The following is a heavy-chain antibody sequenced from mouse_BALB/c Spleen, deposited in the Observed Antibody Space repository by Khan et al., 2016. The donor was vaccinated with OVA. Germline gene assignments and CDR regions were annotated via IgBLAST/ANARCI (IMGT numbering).Heavy chain of an antibody. Sequence: EVELVESGGGSVKPGGSLKVSCAASGFTFSNYAMSWVRQTTEKRLEWVASISSGGSTYYPDSVKGRFTISRDNARNILYLQMSSLRSEDTAMYYCARDYWFGYWGQGTLVTVS. V-gene: IGHV5-6-5*01. CDR3: ARDYWFGY. CDR2: ISSGGST. J-gene: IGHJ3*01. CDR1: GFTFSNYA.